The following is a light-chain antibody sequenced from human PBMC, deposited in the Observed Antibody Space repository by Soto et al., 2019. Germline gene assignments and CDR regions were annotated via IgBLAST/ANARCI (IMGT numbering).Light chain of an antibody. J-gene: IGKJ1*01. Sequence: EVVLTQSPVALSLSQGERATLSCRASQNVSSFLAWYQQKPGQAPRLIFHAASNRATGIPARFSGSGSGTDFTLTISSLEPEDFAVYYCQQRSNWLWTFGQGTKVDIK. CDR3: QQRSNWLWT. CDR1: QNVSSF. V-gene: IGKV3-11*01. CDR2: AAS.